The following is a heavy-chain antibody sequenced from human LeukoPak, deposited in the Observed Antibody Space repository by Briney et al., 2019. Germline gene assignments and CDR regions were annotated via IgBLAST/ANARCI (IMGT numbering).Heavy chain of an antibody. D-gene: IGHD3-10*01. V-gene: IGHV3-13*01. CDR3: ARNFGSGSYRYYYYGMDV. Sequence: GGSLRLSCAASGFTFSTYDMHWVRQAPGKGLEWVSAIDTAGDTYYPGSVKGRFTISRENARNSLYLQMNNLRAGDTAVYYCARNFGSGSYRYYYYGMDVWGQGTTVTVSS. CDR2: IDTAGDT. J-gene: IGHJ6*02. CDR1: GFTFSTYD.